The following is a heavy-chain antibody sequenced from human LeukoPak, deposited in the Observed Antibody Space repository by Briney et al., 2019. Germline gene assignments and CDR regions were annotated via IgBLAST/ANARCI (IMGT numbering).Heavy chain of an antibody. CDR2: ISGSGGST. D-gene: IGHD2-21*02. V-gene: IGHV3-23*01. CDR1: GFTFSNYG. Sequence: GGSLRLSCAASGFTFSNYGMSWVRQAPGKGLEWVSAISGSGGSTYYADSVKGRFTISGDNSKNTLYLQMNSLRAEDTAIYYCAKDGTGCGGDCYSDYWGQGTLLTVSS. CDR3: AKDGTGCGGDCYSDY. J-gene: IGHJ4*02.